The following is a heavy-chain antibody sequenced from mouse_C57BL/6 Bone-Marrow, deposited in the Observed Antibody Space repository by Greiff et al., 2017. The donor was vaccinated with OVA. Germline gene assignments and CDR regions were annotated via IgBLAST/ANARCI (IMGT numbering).Heavy chain of an antibody. CDR2: IDPETGGT. CDR3: TVGRGAWFAY. Sequence: QVQLKQSGAELVRPGASVTLSCKASGYTFTDYEMHWVKQTPVHGLEWIGAIDPETGGTAYNQKFKGKAILTADKSSSTAYMELRSLTSEDSAVYYCTVGRGAWFAYWGQGTLVTVSA. V-gene: IGHV1-15*01. CDR1: GYTFTDYE. D-gene: IGHD4-1*01. J-gene: IGHJ3*01.